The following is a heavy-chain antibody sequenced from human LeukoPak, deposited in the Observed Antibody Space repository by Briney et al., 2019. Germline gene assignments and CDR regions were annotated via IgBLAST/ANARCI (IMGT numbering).Heavy chain of an antibody. J-gene: IGHJ4*02. CDR3: ARVIPHGWRQSDH. CDR1: GYTFTSYA. CDR2: INAGNGNT. D-gene: IGHD6-19*01. V-gene: IGHV1-3*01. Sequence: ASVKVSCKASGYTFTSYAMHWVRQAPGQRLEWMGWINAGNGNTKYSQKFQGRVTITRDTSASTAYMELSSLRSEDTAVYYCARVIPHGWRQSDHWGQGILVVVSS.